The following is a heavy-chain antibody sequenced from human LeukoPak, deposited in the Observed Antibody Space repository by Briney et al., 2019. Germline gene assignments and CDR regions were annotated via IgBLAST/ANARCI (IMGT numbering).Heavy chain of an antibody. D-gene: IGHD2/OR15-2a*01. CDR3: ARSGLSRFGF. CDR2: FSGSGGST. Sequence: GGSLRLSCAASGFIFSNYAMSWVRQAPGKGLEWVSAFSGSGGSTYYADSVKGRFTISRDNSRNTLYLQMNSLRAEDTAVYYCARSGLSRFGFWGQGTLVTVSS. V-gene: IGHV3-23*01. J-gene: IGHJ4*02. CDR1: GFIFSNYA.